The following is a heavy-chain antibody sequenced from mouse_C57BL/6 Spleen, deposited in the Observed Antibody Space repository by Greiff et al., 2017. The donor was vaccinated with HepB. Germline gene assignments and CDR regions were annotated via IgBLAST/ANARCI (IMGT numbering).Heavy chain of an antibody. Sequence: QVQLKQSGAELVRPGASVTLSCKASGYTFTDYEMHWVKQTPVHGLEWIGAIDPETGGTAYNQKFKGKAILTADKSSSTAYMELRSLTSEDSAVYYCTRQRLLRYAMDYWGQGTSVTVSS. J-gene: IGHJ4*01. D-gene: IGHD1-1*01. CDR3: TRQRLLRYAMDY. CDR2: IDPETGGT. V-gene: IGHV1-15*01. CDR1: GYTFTDYE.